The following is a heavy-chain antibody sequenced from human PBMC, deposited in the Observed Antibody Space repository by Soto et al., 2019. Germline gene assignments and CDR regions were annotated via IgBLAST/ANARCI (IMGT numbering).Heavy chain of an antibody. CDR2: IIPIPDIT. Sequence: QVQLVQSGAEVRKPGSSVKVSCKAPGGTFSTYIISWVRQAPGQGLEWMGRIIPIPDITNYAQKFQGRVTVTVDRSTSTAYMELTSLKSEDMAVYYCARDRITTRGDAFDLWGQGTMVTVSS. CDR1: GGTFSTYI. V-gene: IGHV1-69*08. CDR3: ARDRITTRGDAFDL. D-gene: IGHD3-3*01. J-gene: IGHJ3*01.